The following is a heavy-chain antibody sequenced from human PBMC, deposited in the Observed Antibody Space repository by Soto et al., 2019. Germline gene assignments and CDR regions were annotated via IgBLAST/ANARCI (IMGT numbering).Heavy chain of an antibody. D-gene: IGHD3-22*01. CDR2: INPKNGAT. Sequence: ASVKVSCKASGYTFSGNYMHWVRRAPGQGLQWMGWINPKNGATNSEQKFQGRITMTWDTSTSTGYMELTRLRSDDTAVYYCAPHHYDSSGFFDYWGQGTLVTVSS. J-gene: IGHJ4*02. CDR3: APHHYDSSGFFDY. V-gene: IGHV1-2*02. CDR1: GYTFSGNY.